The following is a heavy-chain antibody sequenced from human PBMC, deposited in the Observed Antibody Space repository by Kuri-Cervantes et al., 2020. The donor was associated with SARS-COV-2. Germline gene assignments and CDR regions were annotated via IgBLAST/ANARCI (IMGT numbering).Heavy chain of an antibody. D-gene: IGHD1-26*01. V-gene: IGHV1-18*01. CDR2: ISAYNGNT. Sequence: ASVKVSCKASGYTFTSYGISWVRQAPGQGLEWMGWISAYNGNTNYAQKLQGRVTMTRDTSISTAYMELSRLRSDDTAVYYCASRIVGGRSRAFDIWGQGTMVTVSS. CDR1: GYTFTSYG. CDR3: ASRIVGGRSRAFDI. J-gene: IGHJ3*02.